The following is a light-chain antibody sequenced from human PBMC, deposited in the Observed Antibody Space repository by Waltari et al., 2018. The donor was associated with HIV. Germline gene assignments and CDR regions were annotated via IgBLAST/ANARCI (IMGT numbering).Light chain of an antibody. CDR3: SSFTSSTTL. Sequence: QSALTQPASVSGSPGQSITISCTGTSSDIGDHNYVSWYPQHPGKAPKLMIYDVNSRPSGVSNRFSGSKSGNTASLTISGLQAEDEAHYYCSSFTSSTTLFGGGTKLTVL. CDR2: DVN. V-gene: IGLV2-14*03. J-gene: IGLJ2*01. CDR1: SSDIGDHNY.